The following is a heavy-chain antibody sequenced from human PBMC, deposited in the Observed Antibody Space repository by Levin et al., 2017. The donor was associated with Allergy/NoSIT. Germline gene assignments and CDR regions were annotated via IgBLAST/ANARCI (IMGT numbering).Heavy chain of an antibody. D-gene: IGHD1-26*01. CDR1: GYTLTELS. CDR2: FDPEDGET. V-gene: IGHV1-24*01. CDR3: ATKVGAVYYFDY. Sequence: ASVKVSCKVSGYTLTELSMHWVRQAPGKGLEWMGGFDPEDGETIYAQKFQGRVTMTEDTSTDTAYMELSSLRSEDTAVYYCATKVGAVYYFDYWGQGTLVTVSS. J-gene: IGHJ4*02.